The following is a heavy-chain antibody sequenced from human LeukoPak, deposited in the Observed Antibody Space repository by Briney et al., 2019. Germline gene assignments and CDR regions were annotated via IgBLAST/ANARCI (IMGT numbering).Heavy chain of an antibody. CDR2: INYSGST. V-gene: IGHV4-34*01. D-gene: IGHD2-2*01. CDR3: ARWSCSSTSCYYDY. J-gene: IGHJ4*02. CDR1: GYSFSVYY. Sequence: SETLSLTCAVYGYSFSVYYWIWIRQPPGKGLEGIGDINYSGSTNYNPSLKRRLTISVATSKNQFSLQLSSVTAADTAVYYCARWSCSSTSCYYDYWGQGTLVTVSS.